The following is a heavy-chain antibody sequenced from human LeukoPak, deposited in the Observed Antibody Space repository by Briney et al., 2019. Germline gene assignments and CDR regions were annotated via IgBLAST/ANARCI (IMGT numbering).Heavy chain of an antibody. V-gene: IGHV1-8*01. CDR2: MNPNSGNT. D-gene: IGHD3-10*01. J-gene: IGHJ4*02. Sequence: ASVKVSCKASGYTFTSYDINWVRQATGQGLEWMGWMNPNSGNTGYAQKFQGRVTMTRNTSISTAYMELSSLRSEDTAVYYCARAFTMVRGVPSYWGQGTLVTVSS. CDR1: GYTFTSYD. CDR3: ARAFTMVRGVPSY.